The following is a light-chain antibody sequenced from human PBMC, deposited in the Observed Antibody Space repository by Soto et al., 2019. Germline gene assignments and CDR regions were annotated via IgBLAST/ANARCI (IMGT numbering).Light chain of an antibody. J-gene: IGLJ1*01. Sequence: QSALTQPPSASGSPGQSVTISCTGTSSDVGGYNYVSWYQQHPGKDPKLMIYEGSKRPSGVPDRFSGSKSGNTASLTVCGLQAEDEADYYGSSYAGSNSYVFGPGTQLTVL. V-gene: IGLV2-8*01. CDR3: SSYAGSNSYV. CDR1: SSDVGGYNY. CDR2: EGS.